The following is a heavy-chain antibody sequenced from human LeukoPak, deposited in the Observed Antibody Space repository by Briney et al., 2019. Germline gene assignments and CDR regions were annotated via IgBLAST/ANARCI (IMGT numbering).Heavy chain of an antibody. CDR2: ISGSGGST. J-gene: IGHJ4*02. CDR3: AKVGDSGSYFDY. CDR1: RFTFSSYA. D-gene: IGHD1-26*01. Sequence: GGSLRLSCAASRFTFSSYAMSWVRQAPGKGLEWVSAISGSGGSTYYADSVKGRFTISRDNSKNTLYLQMNSLRAEDTAVYYCAKVGDSGSYFDYWGQGTLVTVSS. V-gene: IGHV3-23*01.